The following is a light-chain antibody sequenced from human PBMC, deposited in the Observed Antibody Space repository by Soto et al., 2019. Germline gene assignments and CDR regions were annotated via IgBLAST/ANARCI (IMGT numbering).Light chain of an antibody. CDR3: QQYYDTPFT. Sequence: DIVMTQSPDSLTVSLGERATISCQSSQRVFYRSTKTNYLGWYQQKPGQRPRLIIYWASTREIGVPDRFSGSVSRTDFTLTISSLQAEDASIYYCQQYYDTPFTCGGGTKVEL. CDR2: WAS. V-gene: IGKV4-1*01. CDR1: QRVFYRSTKTNY. J-gene: IGKJ4*01.